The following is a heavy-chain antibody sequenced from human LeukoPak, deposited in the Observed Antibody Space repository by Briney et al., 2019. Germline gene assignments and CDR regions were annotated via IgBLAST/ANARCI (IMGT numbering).Heavy chain of an antibody. J-gene: IGHJ5*02. V-gene: IGHV3-30*18. CDR1: GFTFTSYG. CDR3: AKDAGQWQNWKWFAP. Sequence: GGSLRLSCAVSGFTFTSYGMHWVRQAPGKGLEWVAAISHDGINTYSGDSVKGRFTISRDNSKDTLFLQMTSLRPEDTAMYYCAKDAGQWQNWKWFAPWGQGTLVTVSS. D-gene: IGHD1-1*01. CDR2: ISHDGINT.